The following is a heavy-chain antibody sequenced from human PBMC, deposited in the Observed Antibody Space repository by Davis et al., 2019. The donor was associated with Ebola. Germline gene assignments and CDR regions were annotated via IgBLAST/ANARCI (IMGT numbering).Heavy chain of an antibody. Sequence: ASVKVSCKASGTTFTSYSMPWVRQPPGQGLEWMGIINPSGGSKSYAQKFQGRVTMTRDTSTSTVYMELSSLRSEDTAVYYCARDPIPVEELSPYNWFDPWGQGTLVTVSS. J-gene: IGHJ5*02. CDR2: INPSGGSK. CDR3: ARDPIPVEELSPYNWFDP. CDR1: GTTFTSYS. V-gene: IGHV1-46*01. D-gene: IGHD3-16*02.